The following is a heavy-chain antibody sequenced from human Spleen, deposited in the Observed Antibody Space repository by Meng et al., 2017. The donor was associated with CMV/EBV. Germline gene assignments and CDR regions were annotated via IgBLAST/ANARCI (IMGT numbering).Heavy chain of an antibody. CDR3: ARGRWGDGSGYFGYGMDV. D-gene: IGHD3-22*01. Sequence: ESLKISCAASGFTFSSYSMNWVRQAPGKGLEWVSSISSSSSYIYYADSVKGRFTISRDNAKNSLYLQMNSLRAEDTAVYYCARGRWGDGSGYFGYGMDVWGQGTTVTVSS. CDR2: ISSSSSYI. J-gene: IGHJ6*02. V-gene: IGHV3-21*01. CDR1: GFTFSSYS.